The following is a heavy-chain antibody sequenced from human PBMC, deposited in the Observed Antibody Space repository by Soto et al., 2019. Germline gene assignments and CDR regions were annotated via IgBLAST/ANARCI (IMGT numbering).Heavy chain of an antibody. Sequence: ASVTVSCKXSGYTFTGYHMHWVRQPPGQGVEGVGWINLNRGGKNYAQKLQGRITMIRDTSISTAYMELSRLRSDDTAVYYCARGGGWDCSGGSCDRPLYYYYYYGMDVWGQGTTVTVSS. CDR3: ARGGGWDCSGGSCDRPLYYYYYYGMDV. CDR2: INLNRGGK. D-gene: IGHD2-15*01. V-gene: IGHV1-2*02. J-gene: IGHJ6*02. CDR1: GYTFTGYH.